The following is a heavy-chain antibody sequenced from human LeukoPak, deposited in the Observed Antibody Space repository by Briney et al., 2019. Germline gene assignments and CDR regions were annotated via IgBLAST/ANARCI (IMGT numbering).Heavy chain of an antibody. CDR1: GGTFSNYA. CDR3: ARKGYCSGASCYLDAFDI. Sequence: GPSVKVSCTASGGTFSNYAISWVPQAPGPGLESMGGIIPIFSTANYAQKSQGRVTITAHESTSTASMELTSLRSADTPLYYCARKGYCSGASCYLDAFDICGQGTMVTVSS. D-gene: IGHD2-15*01. J-gene: IGHJ3*02. CDR2: IIPIFSTA. V-gene: IGHV1-69*13.